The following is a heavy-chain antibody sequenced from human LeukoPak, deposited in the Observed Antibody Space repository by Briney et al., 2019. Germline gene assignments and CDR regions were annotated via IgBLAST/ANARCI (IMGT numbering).Heavy chain of an antibody. V-gene: IGHV1-69*10. J-gene: IGHJ4*02. CDR3: AKDGPYSSTWYGFY. Sequence: GASVKVSCKASGGIYRTYAINWARQAPGQGLEWMGGIIPFIGITKHAQKFQGRVTVTADESTSTVYLEVNSLKSEDTAVYYCAKDGPYSSTWYGFYWGQGTLVTVSS. CDR1: GGIYRTYA. D-gene: IGHD6-13*01. CDR2: IIPFIGIT.